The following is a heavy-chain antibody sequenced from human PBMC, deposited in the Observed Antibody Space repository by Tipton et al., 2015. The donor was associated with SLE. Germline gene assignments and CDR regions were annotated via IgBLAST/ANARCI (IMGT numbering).Heavy chain of an antibody. V-gene: IGHV4-34*01. D-gene: IGHD2-21*01. J-gene: IGHJ3*02. CDR1: GGSFSGYY. CDR3: AIWHRGAFDI. CDR2: INHSGST. Sequence: LRLSCAVYGGSFSGYYWSWIRQPPGKGLEWIGEINHSGSTNYNPSLKSRVTISVDTSKNQFSLKLSSVTAADTAVYYCAIWHRGAFDIWGQGTMVTVSS.